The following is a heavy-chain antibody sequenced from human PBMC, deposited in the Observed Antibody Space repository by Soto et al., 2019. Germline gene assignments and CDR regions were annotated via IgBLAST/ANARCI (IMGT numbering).Heavy chain of an antibody. CDR3: ARNVPVTTLGY. V-gene: IGHV3-66*01. J-gene: IGHJ4*02. D-gene: IGHD4-17*01. Sequence: EVKLVESGGGLVQPGGSLRLSCAAFGVTVSNNYMTWVRQAPGKGLELVSSIYSTGNTFYADSVKGRFTISRDNSKNTLYLQMNSLRVEDTAVYYCARNVPVTTLGYWGQGTLVTVSS. CDR2: IYSTGNT. CDR1: GVTVSNNY.